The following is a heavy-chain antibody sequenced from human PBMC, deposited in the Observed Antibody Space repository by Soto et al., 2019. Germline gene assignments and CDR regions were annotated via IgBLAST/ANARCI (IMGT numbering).Heavy chain of an antibody. V-gene: IGHV1-18*01. Sequence: GASVKVSCKASGGPLSSYVISWVRQAPGQGLEWMGWISAYNGNTNYAQKLQGRVTMTTDTSTSTAYMELRSLRSDDTAVYYCARKSVMGYDISYYYYYMDVWGKGTTVTVSS. CDR3: ARKSVMGYDISYYYYYMDV. D-gene: IGHD3-9*01. J-gene: IGHJ6*03. CDR2: ISAYNGNT. CDR1: GGPLSSYV.